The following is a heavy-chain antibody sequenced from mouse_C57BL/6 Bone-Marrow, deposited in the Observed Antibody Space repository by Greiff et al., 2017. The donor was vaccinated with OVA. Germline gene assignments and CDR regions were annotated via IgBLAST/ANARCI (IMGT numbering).Heavy chain of an antibody. Sequence: EVQVVESGEGLVKPGGSLKLSCAASGFTFSSYAMSWVRQTPEKRLEWVAYISSGGDYIYYADTVKGRFTISRDNARNTLYLQMSSLKSEDTAMYYCTRSYGNYVGYFDVWGTGTTVTVSS. CDR2: ISSGGDYI. J-gene: IGHJ1*03. D-gene: IGHD2-1*01. V-gene: IGHV5-9-1*02. CDR1: GFTFSSYA. CDR3: TRSYGNYVGYFDV.